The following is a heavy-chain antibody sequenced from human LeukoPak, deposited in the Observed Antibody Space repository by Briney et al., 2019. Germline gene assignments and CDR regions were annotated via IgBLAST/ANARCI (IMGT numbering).Heavy chain of an antibody. CDR1: GFTFSPYW. CDR2: INSDGTTT. D-gene: IGHD2-2*02. CDR3: ARGTALQDY. Sequence: GGSLRLSCAASGFTFSPYWMHWGRQAPGKGLVWVSHINSDGTTTSYADSVKGRFTISRDNAQNTLYLQMNSLRVEDTAVYYCARGTALQDYWGQGTLVTVSS. V-gene: IGHV3-74*01. J-gene: IGHJ4*02.